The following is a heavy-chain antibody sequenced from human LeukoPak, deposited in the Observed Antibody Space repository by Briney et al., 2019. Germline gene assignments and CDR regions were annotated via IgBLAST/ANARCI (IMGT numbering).Heavy chain of an antibody. CDR1: GFTFRSYA. Sequence: GGSLRLSCVASGFTFRSYAMTWVRQAPGKGLEWVSVIYRDGSSYYAESVKGRFTISRDNSKNTLYIQMNSLRAEDTAVYYCARSFYDILIGYYQYFDYWGQGTLVTVSS. CDR3: ARSFYDILIGYYQYFDY. V-gene: IGHV3-66*01. CDR2: IYRDGSS. D-gene: IGHD3-9*01. J-gene: IGHJ4*02.